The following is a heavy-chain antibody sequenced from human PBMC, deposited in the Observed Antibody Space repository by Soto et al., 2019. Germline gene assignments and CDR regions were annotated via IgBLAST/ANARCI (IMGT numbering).Heavy chain of an antibody. CDR2: IKSKTDGGTT. Sequence: EVQLVESGGGLVKPGGSLRLSCAASGFTFSNAWMSWVRQAPGKGLEWVGRIKSKTDGGTTDYAAPVKGRFTISRDDSKNTLYLQMNSLKTEDTAVYYCTTFTRITIFGGDAFDIWGQGTMVTVSS. CDR3: TTFTRITIFGGDAFDI. J-gene: IGHJ3*02. D-gene: IGHD3-3*01. V-gene: IGHV3-15*01. CDR1: GFTFSNAW.